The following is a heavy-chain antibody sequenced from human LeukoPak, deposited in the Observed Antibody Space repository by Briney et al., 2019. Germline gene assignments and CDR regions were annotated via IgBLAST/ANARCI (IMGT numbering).Heavy chain of an antibody. CDR1: GGTFSSYA. CDR3: ARDRPLVFLATGXYYGMDV. CDR2: NIPIFGTA. V-gene: IGHV1-69*13. D-gene: IGHD2-21*01. Sequence: SVKVSCKASGGTFSSYAISWVRQAPGQGLEWMGGNIPIFGTANYAQKFQGRVTITADESTSTAYMELSSLRSEDTAVYYCARDRPLVFLATGXYYGMDVWGXXTXVTVSS. J-gene: IGHJ6*02.